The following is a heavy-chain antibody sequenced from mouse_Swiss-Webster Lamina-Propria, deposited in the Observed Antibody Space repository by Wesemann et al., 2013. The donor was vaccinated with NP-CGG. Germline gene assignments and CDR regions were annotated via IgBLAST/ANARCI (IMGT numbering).Heavy chain of an antibody. Sequence: GDGDTNYNGKFKGKATLTADKSSSTAYMQLSSLTSEDSAVYFCAYYGNPYAMDYWGQGTSVTVSS. D-gene: IGHD2-1*01. V-gene: IGHV1-80*01. J-gene: IGHJ4*01. CDR2: GDGDT. CDR3: AYYGNPYAMDY.